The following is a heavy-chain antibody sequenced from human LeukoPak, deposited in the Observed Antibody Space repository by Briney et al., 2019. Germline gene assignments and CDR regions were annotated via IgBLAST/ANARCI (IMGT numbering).Heavy chain of an antibody. CDR2: ISAYNGNT. CDR1: GYTFISYG. CDR3: ARDQQWLDPARHDFDY. V-gene: IGHV1-18*01. J-gene: IGHJ4*02. Sequence: ASVKVSCKASGYTFISYGISWVRLAPGQGLEWMGWISAYNGNTNYAQKLQGRVTMTTDTSTSTAYMELRSLRSDDTAVYYCARDQQWLDPARHDFDYWGQGTLVTVSS. D-gene: IGHD6-19*01.